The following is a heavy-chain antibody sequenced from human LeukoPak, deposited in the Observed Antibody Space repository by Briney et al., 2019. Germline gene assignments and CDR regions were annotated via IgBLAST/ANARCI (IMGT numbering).Heavy chain of an antibody. Sequence: PSETLSLTCAVSGGSFSGYYWSRIRQPPGKGLEWIGEINHSGSTNYNPSLKSGVTISVDTSKNQFSLKLSSVTAADTAVYYCARGIRRHYYGSGSYYNTGRRIGDYFDYWGQGTLVTVSS. CDR1: GGSFSGYY. CDR3: ARGIRRHYYGSGSYYNTGRRIGDYFDY. J-gene: IGHJ4*02. CDR2: INHSGST. V-gene: IGHV4-34*01. D-gene: IGHD3-10*01.